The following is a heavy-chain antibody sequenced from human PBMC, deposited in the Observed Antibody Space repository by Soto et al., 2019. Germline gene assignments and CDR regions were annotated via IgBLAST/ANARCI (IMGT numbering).Heavy chain of an antibody. Sequence: EVQLVESGGGLIQPGGSLRLSCAVSGFAVSDNYMSWVRQAPGKGLEWVSGISATTGNTYYTNSVKGRFTISRDNFENTLFLQMNNLRAEDTALYYCAIDSDGGYWGQGTLVTVSS. D-gene: IGHD2-15*01. J-gene: IGHJ4*02. CDR1: GFAVSDNY. CDR2: SATTGNT. V-gene: IGHV3-53*01. CDR3: AIDSDGGY.